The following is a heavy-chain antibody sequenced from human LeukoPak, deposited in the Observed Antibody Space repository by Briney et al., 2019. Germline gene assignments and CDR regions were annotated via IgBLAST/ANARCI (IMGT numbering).Heavy chain of an antibody. V-gene: IGHV4-30-4*01. J-gene: IGHJ2*01. CDR1: GGSISSDNYY. Sequence: SETLSLTCTVSGGSISSDNYYWSWIRQPPGKGLEWIGYIYHSGSTYYNPSLKSRVTISVDTSKNQFSLRLSSVTAADTAVYYCARVPYGGNPAAWCFDRWGRGRLVAVPS. D-gene: IGHD4-23*01. CDR2: IYHSGST. CDR3: ARVPYGGNPAAWCFDR.